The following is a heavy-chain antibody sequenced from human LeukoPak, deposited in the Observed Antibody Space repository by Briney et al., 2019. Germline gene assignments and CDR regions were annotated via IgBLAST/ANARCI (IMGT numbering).Heavy chain of an antibody. CDR2: MSYDGSNK. CDR1: GFTFSNYA. CDR3: ARGGVTTMTLRDLWLDY. D-gene: IGHD4-17*01. J-gene: IGHJ4*02. Sequence: HPGGSLRLSCAASGFTFSNYAMHWVRQAPGRGLEWVALMSYDGSNKFYADSVKGRFTISRDNSKSTLYLQMNSLKAEDTAVYYCARGGVTTMTLRDLWLDYWGQGTLVTVSS. V-gene: IGHV3-30-3*01.